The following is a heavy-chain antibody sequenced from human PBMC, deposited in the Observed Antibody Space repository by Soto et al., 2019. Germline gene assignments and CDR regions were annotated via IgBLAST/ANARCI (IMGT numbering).Heavy chain of an antibody. CDR1: GFNFGSYV. Sequence: EVELLESGGGLVQPGGSLRLSCAGTGFNFGSYVMNWVRQAPGKGLEWVSGLSGSGKTTYYTDSVTGRFTISRDNSRNILYLQMSSLRADDSAIYYCAKKAVTAAGINYYGMDVWGQGTTVTVSS. CDR2: LSGSGKTT. D-gene: IGHD6-13*01. J-gene: IGHJ6*02. CDR3: AKKAVTAAGINYYGMDV. V-gene: IGHV3-23*01.